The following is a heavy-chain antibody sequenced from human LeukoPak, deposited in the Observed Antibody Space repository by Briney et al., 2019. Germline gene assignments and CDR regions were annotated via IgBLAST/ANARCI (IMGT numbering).Heavy chain of an antibody. D-gene: IGHD2-15*01. CDR1: RFTVSSNF. CDR2: IYSGGRT. Sequence: GGSLRLSCAASRFTVSSNFMSWVRQAPGKGLEWVSVIYSGGRTEYADSVKGRFTISRDNSKNTLYLQMNSLTAEDTAVYYCARVHGGYPFDYWGQGTLVTVSS. J-gene: IGHJ4*02. V-gene: IGHV3-66*01. CDR3: ARVHGGYPFDY.